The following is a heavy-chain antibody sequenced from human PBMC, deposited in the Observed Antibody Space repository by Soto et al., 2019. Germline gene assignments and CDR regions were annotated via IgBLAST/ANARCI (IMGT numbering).Heavy chain of an antibody. CDR1: GFTCSSYW. CDR3: ARLQMSGVTTGGHFDY. D-gene: IGHD1-26*01. V-gene: IGHV3-7*01. CDR2: IKQDGSEK. Sequence: GGALRLSCAASGFTCSSYWMSWVRQAPGKGLEWVANIKQDGSEKYYVDSVTGRFTISRDNTKNSLYLHMDSLRAGDTAVYYCARLQMSGVTTGGHFDYWGQGTLVTVSS. J-gene: IGHJ4*02.